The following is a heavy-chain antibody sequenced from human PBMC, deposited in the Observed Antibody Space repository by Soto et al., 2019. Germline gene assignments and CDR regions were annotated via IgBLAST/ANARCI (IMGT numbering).Heavy chain of an antibody. J-gene: IGHJ5*02. Sequence: GGSLRLSCAASGFTFSSYGMHWVRQAPGKGLEWVAVISYDGSNKYYADSVKGRFTISRDNSKNTLYLQMNSLRAEDTAVYYCAKTDSYDITNWFDPRGQGT. V-gene: IGHV3-30*18. D-gene: IGHD3-22*01. CDR3: AKTDSYDITNWFDP. CDR1: GFTFSSYG. CDR2: ISYDGSNK.